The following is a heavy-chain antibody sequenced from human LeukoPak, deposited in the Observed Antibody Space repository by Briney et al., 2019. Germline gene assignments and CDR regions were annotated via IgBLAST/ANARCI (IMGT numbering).Heavy chain of an antibody. J-gene: IGHJ5*02. CDR3: ARGVVFTYYDFWSGYCNWFDP. CDR1: GYTFTSYD. Sequence: ASVKVSCRASGYTFTSYDINWVRQATGQGLEWMGWMNPNSGNTGYAQKFQGRVTMTRNTSISTAYMELSSLRSEDTAVYYCARGVVFTYYDFWSGYCNWFDPRGQGTLVTVSS. D-gene: IGHD3-3*01. CDR2: MNPNSGNT. V-gene: IGHV1-8*01.